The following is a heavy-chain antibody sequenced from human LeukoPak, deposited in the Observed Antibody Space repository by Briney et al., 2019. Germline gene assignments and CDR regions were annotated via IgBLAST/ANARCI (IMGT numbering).Heavy chain of an antibody. Sequence: SETLSLTCTVSGGSISSSSYYWGWIRQPPGKGLEWIGYIYYSGSTYYNPSLKSRVTISVDTSKNQFSLKLSSVTAADTAVYYCAREGKNYYYGMDVWGQGTTVTVSS. CDR3: AREGKNYYYGMDV. V-gene: IGHV4-30-4*08. J-gene: IGHJ6*02. CDR1: GGSISSSSYY. CDR2: IYYSGST.